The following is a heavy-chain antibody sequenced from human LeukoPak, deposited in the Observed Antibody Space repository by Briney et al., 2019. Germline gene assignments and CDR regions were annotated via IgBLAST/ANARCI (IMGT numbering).Heavy chain of an antibody. CDR1: GFTFGGYS. CDR2: IAYDGSRA. D-gene: IGHD1-14*01. Sequence: GRSLRLSCAGSGFTFGGYSMHWFRQTPGKGLEWVAVIAYDGSRAFYADSVKGRFTISRDNSKNTMSVQMDDLRAEDTAVYYCTRHNNDHFDYWGQGTLVTVSS. V-gene: IGHV3-33*01. CDR3: TRHNNDHFDY. J-gene: IGHJ4*02.